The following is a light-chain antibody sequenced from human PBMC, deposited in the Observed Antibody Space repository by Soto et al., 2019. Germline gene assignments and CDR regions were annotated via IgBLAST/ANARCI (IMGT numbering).Light chain of an antibody. Sequence: DIQMTQSPSSLSASVADRVTITCRASQSIRRSLNWYQQKPGKAPKLLIYAASSLQSGVPSRFSGSGSGTDFTLTISSLQPEDFATYYCQQSYSTPLTFGGGTKVDIK. CDR2: AAS. J-gene: IGKJ4*01. V-gene: IGKV1-39*01. CDR1: QSIRRS. CDR3: QQSYSTPLT.